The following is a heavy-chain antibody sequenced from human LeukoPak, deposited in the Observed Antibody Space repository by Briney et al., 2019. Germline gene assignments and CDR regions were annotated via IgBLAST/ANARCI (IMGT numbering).Heavy chain of an antibody. V-gene: IGHV3-43*02. CDR2: ISGDGTIT. CDR3: AKDILYSYGSGFDY. J-gene: IGHJ4*02. D-gene: IGHD5-18*01. Sequence: GGSLRLSCAASGLNLDAYAMHWVRQAPGKGLEWVSLISGDGTITYYADSVKGRFTISRDNAKNSLYLQMNSLRAEDTALYYCAKDILYSYGSGFDYWGQGTLVTVSS. CDR1: GLNLDAYA.